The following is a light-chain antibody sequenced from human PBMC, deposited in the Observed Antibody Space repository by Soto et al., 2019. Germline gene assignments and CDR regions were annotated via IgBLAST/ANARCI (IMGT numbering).Light chain of an antibody. CDR3: SSYTSSSTYVI. Sequence: SALTQPASVSGSPGQSITISCTGSSSDIGGYHYVSWYQQHPGKAPKLMIYEVSSRPSGVSNRFSASKSGNTASLTISGLQAEDEADYYCSSYTSSSTYVIFGGGTKVTVL. V-gene: IGLV2-14*01. J-gene: IGLJ2*01. CDR1: SSDIGGYHY. CDR2: EVS.